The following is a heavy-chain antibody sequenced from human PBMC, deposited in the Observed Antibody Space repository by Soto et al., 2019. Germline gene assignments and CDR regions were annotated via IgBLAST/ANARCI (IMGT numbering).Heavy chain of an antibody. CDR3: AKSRIQGWTKGLYDH. CDR2: ISESGGST. D-gene: IGHD5-18*01. CDR1: GFTFSSYA. V-gene: IGHV3-23*01. J-gene: IGHJ4*02. Sequence: VQLLDSGGRLVQPGGSLRLSCAASGFTFSSYAMSWVRQAPGKGLEWVSSISESGGSTSYAESVRGRFTISRDDSKNTLYLQMNSLRAEDTAVYSCAKSRIQGWTKGLYDHWGQGTLVTVSS.